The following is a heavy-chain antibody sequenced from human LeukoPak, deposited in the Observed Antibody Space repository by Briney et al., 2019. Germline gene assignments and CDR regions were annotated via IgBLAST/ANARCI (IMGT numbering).Heavy chain of an antibody. V-gene: IGHV3-21*01. CDR3: ARDETADAFDI. D-gene: IGHD1-14*01. CDR2: ISSSSSYI. CDR1: GFTFRSYG. J-gene: IGHJ3*02. Sequence: GGSLRLSCAASGFTFRSYGMHWVRQAPGKGLEWVSSISSSSSYIYYADSVKGRFTISRDNAKNSLYLQMNSLRAEDTAVYYCARDETADAFDIWGQGTMVTVSS.